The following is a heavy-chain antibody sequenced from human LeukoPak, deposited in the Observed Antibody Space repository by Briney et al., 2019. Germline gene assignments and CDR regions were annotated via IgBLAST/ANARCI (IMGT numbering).Heavy chain of an antibody. CDR3: ARGQSLLFDP. CDR1: GDSISSYS. CDR2: INHSGST. V-gene: IGHV4-34*01. Sequence: SETLSLTCTVSGDSISSYSWNWIRQPPGKGLEWIGEINHSGSTNYNPSLKSRVTISVDTSKDQFSLKLSSVTAADTAVYYCARGQSLLFDPWGQGTLVTVSS. J-gene: IGHJ5*02.